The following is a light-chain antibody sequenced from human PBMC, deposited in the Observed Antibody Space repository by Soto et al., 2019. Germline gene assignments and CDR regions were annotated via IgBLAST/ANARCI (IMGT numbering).Light chain of an antibody. Sequence: DIQMTQSRSTLSASVGDRVTITCLASQSISSWLAWYQQKPGKAPKLLIYDASSLESGVPSRFSGSGSGKEFTLTISSLQPDDFATYCRQQYNSHSPHKFGCGTKVDI. V-gene: IGKV1-5*01. J-gene: IGKJ4*02. CDR2: DAS. CDR1: QSISSW. CDR3: QQYNSHSPHK.